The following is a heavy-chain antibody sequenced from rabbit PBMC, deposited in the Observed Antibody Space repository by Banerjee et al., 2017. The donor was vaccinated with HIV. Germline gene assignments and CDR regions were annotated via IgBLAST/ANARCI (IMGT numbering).Heavy chain of an antibody. J-gene: IGHJ3*01. CDR2: IYTGSSGST. Sequence: EESGGGLVQPEGSLTLTCTASGLDFSSRYWICWVRQAPGKGPEWIACIYTGSSGSTYYASWAKGRFTISKTSSTTVTLQMTSLTAADTATYFCARGDVISGAYAVTRLNLWGPGTLVTVS. CDR3: ARGDVISGAYAVTRLNL. CDR1: GLDFSSRYW. V-gene: IGHV1S45*01. D-gene: IGHD6-1*01.